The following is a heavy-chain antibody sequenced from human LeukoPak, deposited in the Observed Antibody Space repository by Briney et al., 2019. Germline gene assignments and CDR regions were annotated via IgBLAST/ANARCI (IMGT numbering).Heavy chain of an antibody. V-gene: IGHV1-18*01. CDR3: ARAVPATSGYFGELDY. CDR2: INIYSGTT. Sequence: ASVKVSCKASGYTFRSYGITWVRQAPGQGLEWMRWINIYSGTTNQAEKLQGRVTMTTDISTSTAYMELRSLRSDDTAVYYCARAVPATSGYFGELDYWGQGTLVTVSS. J-gene: IGHJ4*02. CDR1: GYTFRSYG. D-gene: IGHD3-22*01.